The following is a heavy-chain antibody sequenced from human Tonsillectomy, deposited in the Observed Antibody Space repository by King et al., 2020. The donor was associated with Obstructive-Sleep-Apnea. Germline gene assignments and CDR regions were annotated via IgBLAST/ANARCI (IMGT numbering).Heavy chain of an antibody. D-gene: IGHD6-13*01. CDR2: FSWNSGSI. Sequence: VQLVESGGGLVQPGRSLRLSWGASGFTFDDYAIHWVRQGPGKGLEWVAGFSWNSGSIVYADSVKGRFTISRDNAKNSLYLQMNSLRAEETALYYCAKEYSSSWFDAFDIWGQGTMVTVSS. V-gene: IGHV3-9*01. J-gene: IGHJ3*02. CDR3: AKEYSSSWFDAFDI. CDR1: GFTFDDYA.